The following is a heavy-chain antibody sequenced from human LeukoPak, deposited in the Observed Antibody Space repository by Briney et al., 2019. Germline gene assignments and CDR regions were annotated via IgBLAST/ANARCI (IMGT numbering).Heavy chain of an antibody. CDR1: GGSFSGYY. CDR2: INHSGST. Sequence: PSETLSLTCAVYGGSFSGYYWSWIRQPPGKGLEWIGKINHSGSTNYNPSLKSRVTISVDTSKNQFSLKLSSVTAADTAVYYCARQGYSSGWYPGSYYYYGMDVWGQGTTVTVSS. V-gene: IGHV4-34*01. CDR3: ARQGYSSGWYPGSYYYYGMDV. D-gene: IGHD6-19*01. J-gene: IGHJ6*02.